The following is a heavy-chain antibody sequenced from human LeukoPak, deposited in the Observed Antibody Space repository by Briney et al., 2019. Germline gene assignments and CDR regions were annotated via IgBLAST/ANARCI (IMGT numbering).Heavy chain of an antibody. CDR3: ARQGLWSGYYRYFDY. D-gene: IGHD3-3*01. V-gene: IGHV4-61*02. J-gene: IGHJ4*02. CDR2: IYTSGST. CDR1: GGSISSGSYY. Sequence: SETLSLTCTVSGGSISSGSYYWSWIRQPAGKGLEWIGRIYTSGSTNYNPSLKSRVTISVDTSKNQFSLKLSSVTAADTAVYYCARQGLWSGYYRYFDYWGQGTLVTVSS.